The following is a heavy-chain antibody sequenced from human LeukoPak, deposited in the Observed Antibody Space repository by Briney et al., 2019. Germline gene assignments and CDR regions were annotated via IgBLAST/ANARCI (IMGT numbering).Heavy chain of an antibody. V-gene: IGHV3-30-3*01. CDR2: ISYDGSNK. Sequence: PGGSLRLSCAASGFTFSSYAMHWVRQAPGKGLEWVAVISYDGSNKYYADSVKGRFTISRDNSKNTLYLQMNSLRAEDTAVYYCARDVTFGGVIETDYWGQGTLVTVSS. CDR1: GFTFSSYA. CDR3: ARDVTFGGVIETDY. D-gene: IGHD3-16*01. J-gene: IGHJ4*02.